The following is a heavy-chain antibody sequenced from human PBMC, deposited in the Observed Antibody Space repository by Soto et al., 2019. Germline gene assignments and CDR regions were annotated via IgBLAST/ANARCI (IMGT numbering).Heavy chain of an antibody. J-gene: IGHJ4*02. D-gene: IGHD2-15*01. CDR1: GFTFSSYA. Sequence: VQLLESGGGLVQPGGSLRLSCAASGFTFSSYAMSWVRQAPGKGLEWVSAISGSGGSTYYADSVKGRFTISRDNSKNTLYLQMNSLRAEDTAVYYCAKSTEGYCSGGSCLNFDYWGQGTLVTVSS. CDR2: ISGSGGST. CDR3: AKSTEGYCSGGSCLNFDY. V-gene: IGHV3-23*01.